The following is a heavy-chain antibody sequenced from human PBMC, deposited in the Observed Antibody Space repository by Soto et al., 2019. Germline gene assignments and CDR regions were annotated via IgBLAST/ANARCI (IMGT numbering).Heavy chain of an antibody. J-gene: IGHJ4*02. V-gene: IGHV4-39*01. Sequence: PSETLSLTCTVSGGSISSDTYYWGWIRQPPGKGLEWIGSIFYSGSPYYNPSLESRITISVDTSMNQFSLKLSSVTAADTAVFYCARHDYVDYIYPTIFDYWGQGTQVTVSS. D-gene: IGHD4-4*01. CDR1: GGSISSDTYY. CDR2: IFYSGSP. CDR3: ARHDYVDYIYPTIFDY.